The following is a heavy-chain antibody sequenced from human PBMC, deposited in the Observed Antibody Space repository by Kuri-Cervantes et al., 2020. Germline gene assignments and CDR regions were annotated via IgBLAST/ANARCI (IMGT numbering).Heavy chain of an antibody. J-gene: IGHJ6*02. D-gene: IGHD1-26*01. CDR1: GYAFTSYY. Sequence: ASVKVSCKASGYAFTSYYMHWVRQAPGQGLEWMGIINPSGGSTSYAQKFQGRVTMTRDTSTSTVYMEPSSLRSEDTAVYYGAREGPRSGSYNDYYGMDVWGQGTTVTVSS. V-gene: IGHV1-46*01. CDR3: AREGPRSGSYNDYYGMDV. CDR2: INPSGGST.